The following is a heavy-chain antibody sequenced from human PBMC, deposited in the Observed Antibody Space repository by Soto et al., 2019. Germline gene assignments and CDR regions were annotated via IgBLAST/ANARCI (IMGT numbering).Heavy chain of an antibody. CDR3: TRGTAY. V-gene: IGHV3-74*01. D-gene: IGHD1-1*01. CDR1: GFTFSSYY. CDR2: VSGDGSST. Sequence: EVQLVESGGGLVQPGGSLRLSCAASGFTFSSYYMHWVRQPPGKVLLWVSRVSGDGSSTSYAASVKGRFTISRDNAKNTLYLQMNSLRVDDTAVYYGTRGTAYWGQGILVTVSS. J-gene: IGHJ4*02.